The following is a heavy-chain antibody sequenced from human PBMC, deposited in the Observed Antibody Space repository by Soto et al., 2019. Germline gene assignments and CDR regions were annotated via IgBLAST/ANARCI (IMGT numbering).Heavy chain of an antibody. CDR1: GASISSYY. Sequence: PSETLSLTCTVSGASISSYYWSWIRQPPGKGLEWVSAISGSGGSTYYADSVKGRFTISRDNSKNTLYLQMNSLRAEDTAVYYCAKDGGLYCGGDCYYYYYYGMDVWGQGTTVTVSS. D-gene: IGHD2-21*02. J-gene: IGHJ6*02. V-gene: IGHV3-23*01. CDR3: AKDGGLYCGGDCYYYYYYGMDV. CDR2: ISGSGGST.